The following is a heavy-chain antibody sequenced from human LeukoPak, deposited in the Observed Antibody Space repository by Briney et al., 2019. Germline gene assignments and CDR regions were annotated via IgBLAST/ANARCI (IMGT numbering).Heavy chain of an antibody. D-gene: IGHD6-19*01. V-gene: IGHV1-69*05. Sequence: ASVKVSCKASGGSFSNYAINWVRQAPGQGLEWMGGIIPIFGTANYAQKFQGRVTIATADSTTTAYMELSSLRSEDTAVYYCARVRNPYSSGWFPFDYWGQGTLVTVSS. CDR1: GGSFSNYA. CDR2: IIPIFGTA. CDR3: ARVRNPYSSGWFPFDY. J-gene: IGHJ4*02.